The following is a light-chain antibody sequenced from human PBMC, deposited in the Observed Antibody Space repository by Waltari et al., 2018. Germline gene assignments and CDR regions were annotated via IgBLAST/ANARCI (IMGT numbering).Light chain of an antibody. V-gene: IGLV2-14*03. CDR2: DVS. CDR3: SSYSTSITPYV. J-gene: IGLJ1*01. Sequence: YRQHPGKAPNLMIYDVSSRPSGVSNRFFGSKSGTTASLTVSGLQAEDEAVYFCSSYSTSITPYVFGAGTKVTVL.